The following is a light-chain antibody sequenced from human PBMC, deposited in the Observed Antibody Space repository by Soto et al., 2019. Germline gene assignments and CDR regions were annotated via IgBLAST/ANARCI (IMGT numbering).Light chain of an antibody. Sequence: EIVLTQSPATLSLSPGERATLSCGASQTVGSTYLAWYQQKPGLAPRLLIYDASIRATGIPDRFSGSGSGTAFTLTISRLEPEDFAVCCCQHYGSSAWTFGQGTKVEIK. CDR3: QHYGSSAWT. CDR2: DAS. V-gene: IGKV3D-20*01. J-gene: IGKJ1*01. CDR1: QTVGSTY.